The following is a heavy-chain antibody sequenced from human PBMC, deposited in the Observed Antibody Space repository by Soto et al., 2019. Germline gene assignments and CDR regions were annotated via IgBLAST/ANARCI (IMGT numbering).Heavy chain of an antibody. CDR2: IYYSGST. CDR1: GGSISSYY. Sequence: SETLSLTCTVSGGSISSYYWSCIRQPPGKGLEWIGYIYYSGSTNYNPSLKSRVTISVDTSKNQFSLKLSSVTAADTAVYYCARRYRGNFDYWGQGTLVPVSS. CDR3: ARRYRGNFDY. J-gene: IGHJ4*02. D-gene: IGHD3-16*02. V-gene: IGHV4-59*01.